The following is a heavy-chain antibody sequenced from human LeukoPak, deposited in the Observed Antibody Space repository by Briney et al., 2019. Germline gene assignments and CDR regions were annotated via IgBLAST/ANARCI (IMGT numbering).Heavy chain of an antibody. V-gene: IGHV4-4*07. D-gene: IGHD3-10*01. CDR1: GGSISSYY. J-gene: IGHJ5*02. CDR3: AREYYYGSGSYYKSGWFDP. Sequence: SETLSLTCTVSGGSISSYYWSWIRQPAGKGLEWIGRIYTSGSTNYNPSLKSRVTMSVDTSKNQFSLKLSSVTAADTAVYYCAREYYYGSGSYYKSGWFDPWGQGTLVTVSS. CDR2: IYTSGST.